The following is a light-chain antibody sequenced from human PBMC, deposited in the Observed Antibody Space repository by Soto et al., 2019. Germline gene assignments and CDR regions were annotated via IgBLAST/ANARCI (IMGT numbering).Light chain of an antibody. V-gene: IGLV2-8*01. Sequence: QSALTQPPSASGSPGQSVTISCTGTSGDVGRYNYVSWYQQHPGKAPKIMIFEVSERPSGVPDRCSGSKSDNTASLTVSGLQAEDEADYYCISYADNTLLFGGGTKLTLL. CDR2: EVS. CDR1: SGDVGRYNY. CDR3: ISYADNTLL. J-gene: IGLJ2*01.